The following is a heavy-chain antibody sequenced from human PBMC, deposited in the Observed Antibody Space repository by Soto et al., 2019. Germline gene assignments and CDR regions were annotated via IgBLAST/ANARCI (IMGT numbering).Heavy chain of an antibody. J-gene: IGHJ4*02. CDR1: GYTFTSYY. D-gene: IGHD3-10*01. Sequence: ASVKVSCKASGYTFTSYYMHWVRQAPGQGLEWMGIINPSGGSTSYAQKFQGRVTMTRDTSTCTVYMELSSLRSEDTAVYYCARVRPPSHYGSGKSGYFYYWGKGTLVTVSS. CDR2: INPSGGST. V-gene: IGHV1-46*01. CDR3: ARVRPPSHYGSGKSGYFYY.